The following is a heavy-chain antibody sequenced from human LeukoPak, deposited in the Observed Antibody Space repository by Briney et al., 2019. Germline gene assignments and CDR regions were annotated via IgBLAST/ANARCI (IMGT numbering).Heavy chain of an antibody. J-gene: IGHJ3*02. CDR3: ARKSGAVAGTKGRYDAFDI. CDR1: GFTFSSYG. D-gene: IGHD6-19*01. Sequence: GGSLRLSCAASGFTFSSYGMHWVRQAPGKGREWVTVIWYDGSNKYYADSVKGRFTISRDNSKNTLYLQMNSLRAEDTAVYYCARKSGAVAGTKGRYDAFDIWGQGTMVTVSA. CDR2: IWYDGSNK. V-gene: IGHV3-33*01.